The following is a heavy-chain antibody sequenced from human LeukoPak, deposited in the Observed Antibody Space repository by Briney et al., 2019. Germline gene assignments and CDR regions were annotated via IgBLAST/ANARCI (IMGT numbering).Heavy chain of an antibody. D-gene: IGHD3-9*01. CDR1: GYSISSGYY. J-gene: IGHJ4*02. V-gene: IGHV4-38-2*01. CDR3: ARQDYDIWAGDYGYYFDY. CDR2: IDNSGST. Sequence: SETLSLTCAVSGYSISSGYYWGWIRQPPGKGLGWIGIIDNSGSTYYNPSLKSRVTISVDTSKNQLSQKLSSVTAADTAVYYCARQDYDIWAGDYGYYFDYWGQGTLVTVSS.